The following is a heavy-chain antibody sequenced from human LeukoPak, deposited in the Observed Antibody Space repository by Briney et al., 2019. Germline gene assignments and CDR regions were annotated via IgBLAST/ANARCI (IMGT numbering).Heavy chain of an antibody. V-gene: IGHV4-34*01. J-gene: IGHJ6*02. Sequence: SETLSLTCAVYGGSFSGYYWSWIRQPPGKGLEWIGEINHSGSTNYNPSLKSRVTISVDTSKNQFSLKLSSVTAADTAVYYCARLSSRGYSYGNYYYDGMDVWGQGTTVTVSS. D-gene: IGHD5-18*01. CDR2: INHSGST. CDR1: GGSFSGYY. CDR3: ARLSSRGYSYGNYYYDGMDV.